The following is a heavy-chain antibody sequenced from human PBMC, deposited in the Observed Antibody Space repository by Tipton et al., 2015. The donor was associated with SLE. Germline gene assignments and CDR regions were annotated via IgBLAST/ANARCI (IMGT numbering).Heavy chain of an antibody. CDR1: GYTFTNYY. D-gene: IGHD6-6*01. CDR2: INPSGGRT. V-gene: IGHV1-46*01. Sequence: QLVQSGAEVKKPGASVKVSCKASGYTFTNYYIHWVRQAPGQGLEWMGMINPSGGRTTYAQKVQGRITMTRDTSTTTVHMELSSLRSDATAVYYCARMYSSSSGYSWGQGTLVTVSS. CDR3: ARMYSSSSGYS. J-gene: IGHJ4*02.